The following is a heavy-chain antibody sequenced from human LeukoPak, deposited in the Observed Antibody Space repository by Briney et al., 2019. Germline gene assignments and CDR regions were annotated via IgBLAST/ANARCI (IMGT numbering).Heavy chain of an antibody. V-gene: IGHV1-2*02. Sequence: ASVTVSCKASGYTFTGYYMHWVRQAPGQGLEWMGWINPNSGGTNYAQKFQGRVTMTRDTSISTAYMELSRLRSDDTAVYYCAREGIDYDAFDIWGQGTMVTVSS. J-gene: IGHJ3*02. CDR1: GYTFTGYY. CDR2: INPNSGGT. D-gene: IGHD2/OR15-2a*01. CDR3: AREGIDYDAFDI.